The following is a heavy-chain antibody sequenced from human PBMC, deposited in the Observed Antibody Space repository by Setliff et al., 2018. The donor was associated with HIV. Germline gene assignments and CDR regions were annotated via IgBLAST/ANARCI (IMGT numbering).Heavy chain of an antibody. D-gene: IGHD6-19*01. CDR1: GFTFSTYW. Sequence: AGGSLRLSCAASGFTFSTYWMIWVRQAPGKGLEWVAKIKQDGSEEYYVDSVKGRFTISRDNSRNTLYLQMNSLRVEDTAMYYCTKDHLSGWASDCWGQGTLVTVSS. CDR2: IKQDGSEE. CDR3: TKDHLSGWASDC. V-gene: IGHV3-7*01. J-gene: IGHJ4*02.